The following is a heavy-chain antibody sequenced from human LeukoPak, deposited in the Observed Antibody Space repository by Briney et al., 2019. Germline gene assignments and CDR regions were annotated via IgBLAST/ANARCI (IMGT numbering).Heavy chain of an antibody. J-gene: IGHJ4*02. CDR1: GFTVSSNY. CDR3: ARVYLTSSSSPYDY. Sequence: PGGSLRLSCAASGFTVSSNYMSWVRQAPGKGLEWVSVIYSGGSTYYADSVKGRFTISRDNAKNSLYLQMNSLRAEDTAVYYCARVYLTSSSSPYDYWGQGTLVTVSS. D-gene: IGHD6-6*01. V-gene: IGHV3-53*01. CDR2: IYSGGST.